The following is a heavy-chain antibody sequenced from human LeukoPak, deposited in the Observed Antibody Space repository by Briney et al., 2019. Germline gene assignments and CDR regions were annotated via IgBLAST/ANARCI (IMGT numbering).Heavy chain of an antibody. CDR2: FYRGGST. J-gene: IGHJ3*02. CDR1: GFAVSSNY. V-gene: IGHV3-66*01. Sequence: GGSLRLSCAASGFAVSSNYMSWVRQAPGKGLEWVSLFYRGGSTYYADSVTGRFTISRDYSKNALCLQMNGLRAEDTAVYYCARTRYDAFDIWGQGTMVTVSS. CDR3: ARTRYDAFDI. D-gene: IGHD4-17*01.